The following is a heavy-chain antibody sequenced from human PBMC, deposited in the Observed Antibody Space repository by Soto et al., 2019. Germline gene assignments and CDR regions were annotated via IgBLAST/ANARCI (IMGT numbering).Heavy chain of an antibody. J-gene: IGHJ6*02. CDR2: IIPIFGTA. CDR1: GGTFSSYA. D-gene: IGHD1-26*01. CDR3: ASQGRVGGSYSYGMDV. Sequence: QVQLVQSGAEVKKPGSSVKVSCKASGGTFSSYAISWVRQAPGQGLEWMGGIIPIFGTANYAQKFQGRVTINADKSTSTAYMELSSLRSEDTAVYYCASQGRVGGSYSYGMDVCGQGTTVTVSS. V-gene: IGHV1-69*06.